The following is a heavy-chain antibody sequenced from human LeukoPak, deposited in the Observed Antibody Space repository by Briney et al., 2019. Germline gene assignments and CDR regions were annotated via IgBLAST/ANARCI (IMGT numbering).Heavy chain of an antibody. J-gene: IGHJ4*02. CDR3: AKDLELRFLEWLRPFDY. Sequence: GGSLRLSCAASGSTLIRYAMSWVRQAPGEGMEWVSAISGSGGSTHYEHSVKGRFTISRDNTKNTLYLQMNSLRAEDTAVYYCAKDLELRFLEWLRPFDYWGQGTLVTVSS. D-gene: IGHD3-3*01. CDR2: ISGSGGST. V-gene: IGHV3-23*01. CDR1: GSTLIRYA.